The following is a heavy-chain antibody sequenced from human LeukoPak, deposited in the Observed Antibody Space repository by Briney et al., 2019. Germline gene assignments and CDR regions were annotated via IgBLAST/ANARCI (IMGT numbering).Heavy chain of an antibody. CDR2: IDYSGRA. CDR3: ARHPNYYDSNGFLQLDDLDY. V-gene: IGHV4-39*01. CDR1: GGSIITTSYY. Sequence: SDTLSLTCTVSGGSIITTSYYWAWIRQPPGKGLEWMGSIDYSGRAYYNPSLKSRVTISEDTSRNQFSLKLTSVTAAVTAVYYCARHPNYYDSNGFLQLDDLDYWGQGTLVTVAS. J-gene: IGHJ4*02. D-gene: IGHD3-22*01.